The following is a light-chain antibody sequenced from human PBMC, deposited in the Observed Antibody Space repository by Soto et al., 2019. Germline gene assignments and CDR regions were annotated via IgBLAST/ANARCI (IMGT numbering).Light chain of an antibody. J-gene: IGKJ3*01. V-gene: IGKV1-27*01. CDR2: AAS. CDR1: QDISDY. Sequence: DIPMTQSPSSLSASVGDRVTITCRASQDISDYLAWYQQKPGKVPKLLIYAASSFQSGVPSRFSGSGSGTDFTLTIGSLQPEDVATYYCQSYNSAPFTFGPGTKVDVK. CDR3: QSYNSAPFT.